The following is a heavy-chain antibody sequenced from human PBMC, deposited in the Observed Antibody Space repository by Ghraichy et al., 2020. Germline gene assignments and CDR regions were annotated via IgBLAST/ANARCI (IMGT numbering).Heavy chain of an antibody. V-gene: IGHV3-30*03. J-gene: IGHJ4*02. D-gene: IGHD4-17*01. CDR1: GFTFSIYG. Sequence: GGSLRLSCAASGFTFSIYGMHWVRQAPGKGLEWVALISSDGGRENYADYVKGRFTISRDNSKNTLYLQMNSLRAADTAVYYCARRGQGDYVDVFDYWGRGSLVT. CDR2: ISSDGGRE. CDR3: ARRGQGDYVDVFDY.